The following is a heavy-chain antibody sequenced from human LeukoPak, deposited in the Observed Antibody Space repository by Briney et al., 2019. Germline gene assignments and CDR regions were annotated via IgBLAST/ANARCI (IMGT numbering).Heavy chain of an antibody. CDR1: GYTFTSYY. V-gene: IGHV1-2*02. CDR2: INPNSGGT. D-gene: IGHD3-10*01. J-gene: IGHJ6*03. CDR3: AYYGSGNYYYYMDV. Sequence: ASVKVSCKASGYTFTSYYMHWVRQAPGQGLEWMGWINPNSGGTNYAQKFQGRVTMTRDTSISTAYMELSRLRSDDTAVYYCAYYGSGNYYYYMDVWGKGTTVTVSS.